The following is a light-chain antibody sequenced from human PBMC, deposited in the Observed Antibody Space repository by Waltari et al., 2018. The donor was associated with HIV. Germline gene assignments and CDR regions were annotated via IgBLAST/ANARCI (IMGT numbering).Light chain of an antibody. CDR1: ESDLGLGLD. J-gene: IGLJ2*01. Sequence: QSDLTQPPSVSGAPGQRVHISCPRGESDLGLGLDLLWYQHFPATAPPLLSPGNNSRPSGVPDRFSGFKSGTSAFLVISGLQAEDEADYHGQSYDAKLSGPVFGGGTKLTVL. CDR3: QSYDAKLSGPV. CDR2: GNN. V-gene: IGLV1-40*02.